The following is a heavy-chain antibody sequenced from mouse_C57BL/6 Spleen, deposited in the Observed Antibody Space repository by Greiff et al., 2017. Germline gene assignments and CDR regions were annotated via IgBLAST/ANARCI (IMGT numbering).Heavy chain of an antibody. J-gene: IGHJ4*01. Sequence: EVQLQQSGPGLVKPSQSLSLTCSVTGYSITSGYYWNWIRQYPGNKLEWMGYISYDGSNNYNPSLKNRISITRDTSKNQFFLKLNSVTTEDTATYYCAREGDYEDYAMDYWGQGTSVTVSS. CDR1: GYSITSGYY. CDR2: ISYDGSN. CDR3: AREGDYEDYAMDY. V-gene: IGHV3-6*01. D-gene: IGHD2-4*01.